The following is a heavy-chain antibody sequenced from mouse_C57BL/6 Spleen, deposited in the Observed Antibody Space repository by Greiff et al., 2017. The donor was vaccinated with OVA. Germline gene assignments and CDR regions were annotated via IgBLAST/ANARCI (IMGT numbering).Heavy chain of an antibody. V-gene: IGHV1-81*01. CDR2: IYPRSGNT. CDR1: GYTFTSYG. CDR3: ARFYGSSPYAMDY. D-gene: IGHD1-1*01. J-gene: IGHJ4*01. Sequence: QVQLQQSGAELARPGASVKLSCKASGYTFTSYGISWVKQRTGQGLEWIGEIYPRSGNTYYNEKFKGKATLTADKSSSTAYMELRSLTSEDSAVYFLARFYGSSPYAMDYWGQGTSVTVSS.